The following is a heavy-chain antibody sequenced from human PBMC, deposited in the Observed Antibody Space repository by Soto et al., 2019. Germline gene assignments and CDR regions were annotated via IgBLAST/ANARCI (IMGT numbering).Heavy chain of an antibody. J-gene: IGHJ6*02. D-gene: IGHD5-12*01. CDR2: IKSKTDGGTT. CDR1: GFTFSNAW. V-gene: IGHV3-15*01. Sequence: GGSRRLSCAASGFTFSNAWMSWVRQAPGKGLEWVGRIKSKTDGGTTDYAAPVKGRFTISRDDSKNTLYLQMNSLKTEDTAVYYCTTGGSGSGTYYYYYGMDVWGQGTTVTVSS. CDR3: TTGGSGSGTYYYYYGMDV.